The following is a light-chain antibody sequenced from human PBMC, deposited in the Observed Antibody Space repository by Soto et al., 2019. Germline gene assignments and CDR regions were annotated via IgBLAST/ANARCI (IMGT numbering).Light chain of an antibody. Sequence: IQMTQSPSLLSASVGDRVTITCQATQDIRKYLNWYQQTPGKAPKLLIYDASSLETGVPPRFSGSGSWTYFTFTISSLQPEDLATYYCQQSDDLPYAFGQGTKLEIK. CDR3: QQSDDLPYA. CDR1: QDIRKY. V-gene: IGKV1-33*01. CDR2: DAS. J-gene: IGKJ2*01.